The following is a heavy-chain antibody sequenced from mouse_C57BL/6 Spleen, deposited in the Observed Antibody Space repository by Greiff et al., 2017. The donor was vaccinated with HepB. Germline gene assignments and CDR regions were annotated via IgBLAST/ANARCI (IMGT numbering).Heavy chain of an antibody. V-gene: IGHV1-64*01. J-gene: IGHJ2*01. CDR3: ARGGGYLFDY. CDR2: IHPNSGST. D-gene: IGHD2-3*01. Sequence: QVQLQQSGAELVKPGASVKLSCKASGYTFTSYWMHLVKQRPGQGLEWIGMIHPNSGSTNYNEKFKSKATLTVDKSSSTAYMQLSSLTSEDSAVYYCARGGGYLFDYWGQGTTLTVSS. CDR1: GYTFTSYW.